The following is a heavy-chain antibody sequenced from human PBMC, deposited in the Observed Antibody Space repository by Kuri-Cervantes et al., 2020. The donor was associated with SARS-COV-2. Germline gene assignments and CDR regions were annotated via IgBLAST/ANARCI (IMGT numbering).Heavy chain of an antibody. J-gene: IGHJ4*02. CDR2: ISWNSGSI. D-gene: IGHD6-19*01. CDR1: GFTLDDYA. V-gene: IGHV3-9*01. Sequence: SLKISCAASGFTLDDYAMHWVRQAPGKGLEWVSGISWNSGSIGYADSVKGRFTISRDNAKNSLYLQVNSLRAEDTAVYYCARGETEPGIAVAGRGGVGFDYWGQGTLVTVSS. CDR3: ARGETEPGIAVAGRGGVGFDY.